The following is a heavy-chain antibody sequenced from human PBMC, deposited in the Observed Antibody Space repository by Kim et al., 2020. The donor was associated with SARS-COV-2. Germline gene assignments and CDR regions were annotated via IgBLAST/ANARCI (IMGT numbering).Heavy chain of an antibody. V-gene: IGHV4-34*01. D-gene: IGHD4-17*01. J-gene: IGHJ4*02. CDR3: ARGRGTVTPFDY. Sequence: NYTPALKSRVTIAVDTSKNQFSLKLSSVTAADTAVYYCARGRGTVTPFDYWGQGTLVTVSS.